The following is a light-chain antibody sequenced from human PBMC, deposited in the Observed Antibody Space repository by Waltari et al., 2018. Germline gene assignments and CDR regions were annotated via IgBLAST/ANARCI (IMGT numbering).Light chain of an antibody. J-gene: IGKJ4*01. V-gene: IGKV4-1*01. Sequence: DIVMTQSPESLAVSLGERATINFKSSESVLYSSNNKNHLAWYQQKPGQPPKLLLYWASTRKSGVPDRFSGSGSETDFTLTVTSLQAEDAAVYYCQQYYSTPLTFGGGTRVEI. CDR2: WAS. CDR1: ESVLYSSNNKNH. CDR3: QQYYSTPLT.